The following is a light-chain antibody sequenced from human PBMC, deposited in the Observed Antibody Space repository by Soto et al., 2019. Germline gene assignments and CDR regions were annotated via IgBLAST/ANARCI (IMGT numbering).Light chain of an antibody. CDR3: QQLNSYPLT. CDR2: AAS. J-gene: IGKJ4*01. V-gene: IGKV1-9*01. CDR1: QGISSY. Sequence: DIHLTQSPSFLSASVGDGVTITCRASQGISSYLAWYQQKPGKAPKLLIYAASTLQSGVPSRFSGSGSGTEFTLTISSLQPEDFATYYCQQLNSYPLTFGGGTKVDIK.